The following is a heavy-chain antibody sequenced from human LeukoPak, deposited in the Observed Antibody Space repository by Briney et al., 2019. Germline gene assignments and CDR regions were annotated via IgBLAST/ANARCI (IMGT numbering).Heavy chain of an antibody. CDR1: GFNFDDYT. CDR3: ARDWSGGFFDY. D-gene: IGHD3-16*01. J-gene: IGHJ4*02. Sequence: GGSLRLSCAASGFNFDDYTMHWVRQPPGKGLEWVSGISWNSDFTVYGDSVKGRFTISRDNAKNSLYLQMNSLRAEDTAVYYCARDWSGGFFDYWGQGTLVTVSS. V-gene: IGHV3-9*01. CDR2: ISWNSDFT.